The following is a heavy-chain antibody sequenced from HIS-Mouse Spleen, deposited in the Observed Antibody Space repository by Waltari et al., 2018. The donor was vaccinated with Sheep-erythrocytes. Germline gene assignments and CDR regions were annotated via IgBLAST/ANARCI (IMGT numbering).Heavy chain of an antibody. CDR1: GGSSSGYY. V-gene: IGHV4-34*01. D-gene: IGHD2-2*01. CDR2: INHSGST. CDR3: ARGIGYCSSTSCYEP. J-gene: IGHJ5*02. Sequence: QVQLQQSGAGLLKPSETLSLTCAVYGGSSSGYYVSGIRQPPGKGLEWIGEINHSGSTNYNPSLKSRVTISVDTSKNQFSLKLSSVTAADTAVYYCARGIGYCSSTSCYEPWGQGTLVTVSS.